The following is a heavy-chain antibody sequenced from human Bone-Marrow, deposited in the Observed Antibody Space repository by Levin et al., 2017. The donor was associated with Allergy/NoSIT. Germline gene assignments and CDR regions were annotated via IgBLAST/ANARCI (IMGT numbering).Heavy chain of an antibody. CDR3: AKVLPVAGTFFGY. D-gene: IGHD6-19*01. J-gene: IGHJ4*02. Sequence: ASVKVSCAASGFTFSTYAMSWVRQAPGRGLEWVSRISDSGGITYYADSVKGRFTISRDNSKNTLYLHMNTLRAEDTAFYYCAKVLPVAGTFFGYWGQGTLVTVSS. CDR2: ISDSGGIT. V-gene: IGHV3-23*01. CDR1: GFTFSTYA.